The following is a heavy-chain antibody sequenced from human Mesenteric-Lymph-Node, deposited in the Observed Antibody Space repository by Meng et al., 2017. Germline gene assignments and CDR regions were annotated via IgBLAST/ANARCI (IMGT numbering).Heavy chain of an antibody. D-gene: IGHD6-6*01. CDR1: GGSISTYY. V-gene: IGHV4-59*12. CDR3: ARGLSSSFKYYFDS. CDR2: VYYTGST. Sequence: SETLSLTCAVSGGSISTYYWSWIRQPPGKALEHIGYVYYTGSTDYNPSLGSRVTISLDTSRNQFSLRLTSVTAADTAVYYCARGLSSSFKYYFDSWGQGTLVTVSS. J-gene: IGHJ4*02.